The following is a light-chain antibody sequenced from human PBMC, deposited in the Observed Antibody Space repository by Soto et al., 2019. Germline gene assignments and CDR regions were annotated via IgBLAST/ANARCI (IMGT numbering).Light chain of an antibody. J-gene: IGKJ1*01. Sequence: DIQLTHSPSFLSASVGDRVTITCRASQGISSYLAWYQQKPGKVPKLLIYAASTLQSGVPSRFSGSGSGTEFTLTISSLQPEDFATYYCQQLNSYPRTFGQGTKVDIK. V-gene: IGKV1-9*01. CDR1: QGISSY. CDR3: QQLNSYPRT. CDR2: AAS.